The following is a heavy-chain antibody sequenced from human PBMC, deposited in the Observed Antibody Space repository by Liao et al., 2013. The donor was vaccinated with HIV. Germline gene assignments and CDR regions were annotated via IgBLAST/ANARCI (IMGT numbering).Heavy chain of an antibody. CDR1: GGSISSYY. D-gene: IGHD3-10*01. Sequence: QVQLQQWGPGLVKPSETLSLTCTVSGGSISSYYWSWIRQPPGKGLEWIGYIYYSGSTNYNPSLKSRVTISVDTSKNQFSLKLSSVTAADTAVYYCARERDYGSGRFDYWGQGTLVTVSS. J-gene: IGHJ4*02. V-gene: IGHV4-59*01. CDR3: ARERDYGSGRFDY. CDR2: IYYSGST.